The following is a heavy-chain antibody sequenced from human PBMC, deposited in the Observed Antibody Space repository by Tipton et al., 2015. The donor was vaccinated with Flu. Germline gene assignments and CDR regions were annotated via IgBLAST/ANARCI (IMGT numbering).Heavy chain of an antibody. CDR3: ARRGIVAQRGVAFDI. V-gene: IGHV3-21*01. Sequence: GSLRLSCAASGFIFSPYSINWVRRAPGKGLEWVSSISSSSTYIYYADSVKGRFTISRDNTKNSLYLQMNSLRAEDTAVYYCARRGIVAQRGVAFDIWGQGTMVTVSS. J-gene: IGHJ3*02. CDR1: GFIFSPYS. D-gene: IGHD6-13*01. CDR2: ISSSSTYI.